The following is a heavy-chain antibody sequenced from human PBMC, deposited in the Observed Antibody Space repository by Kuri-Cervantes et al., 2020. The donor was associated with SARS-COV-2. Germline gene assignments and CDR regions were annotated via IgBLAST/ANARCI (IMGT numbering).Heavy chain of an antibody. CDR2: INPNSGGT. CDR3: ARGARITIFGVVIRGRENPCFDP. CDR1: GYTFTGYY. D-gene: IGHD3-3*01. J-gene: IGHJ5*02. Sequence: ASVKVSCKASGYTFTGYYMHWVRQAPGQGLEWMGWINPNSGGTNYAQKFQGWVTMTRDTSISTAYMEVSRLTSDDTAVYYCARGARITIFGVVIRGRENPCFDPWDQGTLVTVSS. V-gene: IGHV1-2*04.